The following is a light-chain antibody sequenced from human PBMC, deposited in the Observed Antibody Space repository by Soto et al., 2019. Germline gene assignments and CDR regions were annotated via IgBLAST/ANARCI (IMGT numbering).Light chain of an antibody. CDR2: GAS. Sequence: EIVLTQSPCTLSLSPVQRATLSSTASKSVSSSYLAWYQQKPGQAPRLLIYGASNRETGIPDRFSGSGSGTDFTLTISRLEPEDFAMYFCQQYVSSPLTFGGGTKVDIK. CDR3: QQYVSSPLT. J-gene: IGKJ4*01. V-gene: IGKV3-20*01. CDR1: KSVSSSY.